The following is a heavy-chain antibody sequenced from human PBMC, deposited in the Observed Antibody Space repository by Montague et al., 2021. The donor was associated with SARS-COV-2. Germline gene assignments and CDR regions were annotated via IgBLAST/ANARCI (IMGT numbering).Heavy chain of an antibody. CDR2: LYTSGST. Sequence: SETLSLTCTVSGGSISNYYWTWIRHPAGKGLELIGRLYTSGSTTYNPSLKSRVPMSVDTSKNQFSLNVTSVTAADTAIYDCASESGYSSGWRYYYVMDVWGQGTTVTVS. D-gene: IGHD6-19*01. CDR1: GGSISNYY. J-gene: IGHJ6*02. CDR3: ASESGYSSGWRYYYVMDV. V-gene: IGHV4-4*07.